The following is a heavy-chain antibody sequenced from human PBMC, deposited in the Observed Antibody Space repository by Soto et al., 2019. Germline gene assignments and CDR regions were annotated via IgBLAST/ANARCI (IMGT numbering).Heavy chain of an antibody. CDR2: ISGSGGSA. CDR3: ARVGGIAVAEAFDI. J-gene: IGHJ3*02. D-gene: IGHD6-19*01. Sequence: PGGSLRLSCAASGFSFSNYAMNWVRQAPGKGLEWVSVISGSGGSASYADSVQGRFTISRDNSNNTLYLQMNSLRAEDTAVYYCARVGGIAVAEAFDIWGQGTMVTVSS. CDR1: GFSFSNYA. V-gene: IGHV3-23*01.